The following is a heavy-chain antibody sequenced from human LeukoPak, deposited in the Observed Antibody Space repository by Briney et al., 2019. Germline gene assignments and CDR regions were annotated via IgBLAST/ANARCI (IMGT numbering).Heavy chain of an antibody. V-gene: IGHV3-23*01. CDR3: AKRGVVIRVILVGFHKAAYYFDS. CDR2: ISESSGSK. Sequence: GGSLRLSCGVSGLTLINYGISGLRQAPGKGVEWGEGISESSGSKSYADPVKGRCTISRDNPKNTLYLQMNSLRAEDTAVYFCAKRGVVIRVILVGFHKAAYYFDSWGQGALVTVSS. CDR1: GLTLINYG. D-gene: IGHD3-22*01. J-gene: IGHJ4*02.